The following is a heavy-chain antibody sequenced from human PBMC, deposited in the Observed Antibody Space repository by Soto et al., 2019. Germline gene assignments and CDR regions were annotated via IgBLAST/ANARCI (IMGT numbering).Heavy chain of an antibody. CDR3: ARGTFGVSLLGSL. V-gene: IGHV4-61*01. J-gene: IGHJ3*01. CDR2: MYYSRST. Sequence: PSETLSLPCNVSAGSVSSGNYYRSWIRQPPGKGLAWIGYMYYSRSTNYNPSLKSRDTISVDTSKNQFSLKLSSVTAADTAVYYCARGTFGVSLLGSLWGEGALVTV. D-gene: IGHD3-3*01. CDR1: AGSVSSGNYY.